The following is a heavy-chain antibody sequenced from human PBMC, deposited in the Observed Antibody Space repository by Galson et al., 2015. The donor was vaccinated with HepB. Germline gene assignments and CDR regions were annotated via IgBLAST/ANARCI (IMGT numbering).Heavy chain of an antibody. CDR2: IDWDDDK. CDR3: ARTPYYYDSSGYYVNAFDI. Sequence: ALVKPTQTLTLTCTFSGFSLSTSGMCVSWIRQPPGKALEWLALIDWDDDKYYSTSLKTRLTISKDTSKNQVVLTMTNMDPVDTATYYCARTPYYYDSSGYYVNAFDIWGQGTMVTVSS. CDR1: GFSLSTSGMC. V-gene: IGHV2-70*01. J-gene: IGHJ3*02. D-gene: IGHD3-22*01.